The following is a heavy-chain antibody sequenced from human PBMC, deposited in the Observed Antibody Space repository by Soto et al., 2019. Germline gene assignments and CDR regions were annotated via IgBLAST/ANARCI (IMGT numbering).Heavy chain of an antibody. CDR2: IYYSGST. V-gene: IGHV4-59*08. D-gene: IGHD3-22*01. CDR3: ARLGGYYHAFDY. Sequence: SETLSLTCTVSGGSISSYYWSWIRQPPGKGLEWIGYIYYSGSTKYNPSLKSRVTTSVDSSKNQFSLKLDSVTAADTAVYYCARLGGYYHAFDYWGQGTLVTVSS. J-gene: IGHJ4*02. CDR1: GGSISSYY.